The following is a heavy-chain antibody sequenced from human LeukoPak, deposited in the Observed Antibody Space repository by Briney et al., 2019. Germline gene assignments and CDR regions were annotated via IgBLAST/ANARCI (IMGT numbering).Heavy chain of an antibody. D-gene: IGHD6-19*01. CDR2: VNHRGST. CDR1: GGSFSGYY. J-gene: IGHJ4*02. V-gene: IGHV4-34*01. CDR3: ARIGVSSGWTFDY. Sequence: PSKTLSLTCAVYGGSFSGYYWSWVRQPPGKGLEWIGEVNHRGSTNYNPSLKSRVIISVDTSKNQFSLKLSSVTAADTAVYYCARIGVSSGWTFDYWGQGTLVTVSS.